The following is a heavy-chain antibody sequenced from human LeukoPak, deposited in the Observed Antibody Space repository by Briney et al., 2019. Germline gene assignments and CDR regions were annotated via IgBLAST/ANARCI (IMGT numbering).Heavy chain of an antibody. CDR3: ATDRATQYFDY. CDR1: GFTFSSYG. CDR2: IWYDGSNK. D-gene: IGHD2-15*01. J-gene: IGHJ4*02. V-gene: IGHV3-33*01. Sequence: GGSLRLSCAASGFTFSSYGMHWVRQAPGKGLEWVAVIWYDGSNKYYADSVKGRFTISRDNSRNTLFLQMNSLRAEDTAVYYCATDRATQYFDYWGQGTLVSVSS.